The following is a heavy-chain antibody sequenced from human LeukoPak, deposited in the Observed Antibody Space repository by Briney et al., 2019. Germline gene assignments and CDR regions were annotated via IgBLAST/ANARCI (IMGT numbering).Heavy chain of an antibody. J-gene: IGHJ4*02. D-gene: IGHD6-19*01. CDR3: ARDLGVAVAGAPGY. Sequence: GGVLRLSCAASGFTFDDYGMSWVRQAPGKGLEWVSGINWNGGSTGYADSVKGRFTISRDNAKNYLYLQMNSLRAEDTALYHCARDLGVAVAGAPGYWGQGTLVTVSS. CDR2: INWNGGST. V-gene: IGHV3-20*01. CDR1: GFTFDDYG.